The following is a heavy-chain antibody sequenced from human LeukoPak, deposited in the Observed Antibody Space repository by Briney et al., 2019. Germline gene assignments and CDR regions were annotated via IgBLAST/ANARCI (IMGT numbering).Heavy chain of an antibody. CDR1: GYTFTSYY. CDR3: ARGGVGAAYDSSGYCHFDY. Sequence: ASVKVSCKASGYTFTSYYMHWVRQAPGQGLEWMGIINPSGGSTSYAQKFQGRVTMTRDTSTSTVYMELSSLRSEDTAVYYCARGGVGAAYDSSGYCHFDYWGQGTLVTVSS. D-gene: IGHD3-22*01. CDR2: INPSGGST. V-gene: IGHV1-46*01. J-gene: IGHJ4*02.